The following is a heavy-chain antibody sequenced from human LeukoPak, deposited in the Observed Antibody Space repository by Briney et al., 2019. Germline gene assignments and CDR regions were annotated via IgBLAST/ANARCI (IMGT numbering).Heavy chain of an antibody. D-gene: IGHD1-14*01. Sequence: GGSLRLSCAASGFTFSSYAMSWVRQAPGKGLEWVANIKQDGSEKYYVDSVKGRFTISRDNAKNSLYLQMNSLRAEDTAVYYCARESNLDYWGQGTLVTVSS. CDR1: GFTFSSYA. CDR2: IKQDGSEK. CDR3: ARESNLDY. V-gene: IGHV3-7*01. J-gene: IGHJ4*02.